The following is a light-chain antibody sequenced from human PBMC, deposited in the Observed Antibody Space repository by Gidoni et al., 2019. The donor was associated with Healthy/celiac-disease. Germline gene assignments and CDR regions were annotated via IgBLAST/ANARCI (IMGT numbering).Light chain of an antibody. CDR2: GKN. J-gene: IGLJ2*01. Sequence: SSELTQDPAVSVALGQTVSITCQGDSLRSYYASCYQQKPGQAPVLVIYGKNNRPSGIPDRFSGSSSGNTASLTITGAQAEDEADYYCNSRDSSGNHQNVVFGGGTKLTVL. CDR1: SLRSYY. CDR3: NSRDSSGNHQNVV. V-gene: IGLV3-19*01.